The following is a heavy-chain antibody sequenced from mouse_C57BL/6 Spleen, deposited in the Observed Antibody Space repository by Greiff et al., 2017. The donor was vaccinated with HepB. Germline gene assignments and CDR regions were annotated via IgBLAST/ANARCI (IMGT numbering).Heavy chain of an antibody. D-gene: IGHD2-1*01. CDR1: GYTFTSYW. Sequence: VKLQQPGAELVKPGASVKLSCKASGYTFTSYWMQWVKQRPGQGLEWIGEIDPSDSYTNYNQKFKGKATLTVDTSSSTAYMQLSSLTSEDSAVYYCARIYYGNYEFAYWGQGTLVTVSA. V-gene: IGHV1-50*01. CDR3: ARIYYGNYEFAY. J-gene: IGHJ3*01. CDR2: IDPSDSYT.